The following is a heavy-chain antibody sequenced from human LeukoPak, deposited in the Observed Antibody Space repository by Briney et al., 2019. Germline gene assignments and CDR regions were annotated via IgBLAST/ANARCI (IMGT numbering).Heavy chain of an antibody. Sequence: GGSLRLSCAASGFTFSSYAMSWVRQAPGKGLEWVSAISGSGGSTYYADSVKGRFTISRDNSKNTLYLQMNSLRAEDTAVYYCARTGDSSGGFDPWGQGTLVTVSS. CDR1: GFTFSSYA. CDR2: ISGSGGST. CDR3: ARTGDSSGGFDP. J-gene: IGHJ5*02. D-gene: IGHD3-22*01. V-gene: IGHV3-23*01.